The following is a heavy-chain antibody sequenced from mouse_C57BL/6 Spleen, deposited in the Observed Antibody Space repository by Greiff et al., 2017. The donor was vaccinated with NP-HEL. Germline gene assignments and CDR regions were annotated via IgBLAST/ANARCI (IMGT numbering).Heavy chain of an antibody. Sequence: VKLQQSGPELVKPGASVKISCKASGYAFSSSWMNWVKQRPGKGLEWIGRIYPGDGDTNYNGKFKGKATLTADKSSSTAYMQLSSLTSEDSAVYFCARDGDDYDGDYAMDYWGQGTSVTVSS. CDR1: GYAFSSSW. D-gene: IGHD2-4*01. J-gene: IGHJ4*01. V-gene: IGHV1-82*01. CDR2: IYPGDGDT. CDR3: ARDGDDYDGDYAMDY.